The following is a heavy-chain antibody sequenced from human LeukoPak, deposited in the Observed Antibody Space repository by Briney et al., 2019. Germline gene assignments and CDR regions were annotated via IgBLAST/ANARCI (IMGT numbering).Heavy chain of an antibody. CDR1: GFTVSSNY. D-gene: IGHD3-22*01. CDR3: ARDGHMIVAPTYYFDY. CDR2: ISSSSSTI. J-gene: IGHJ4*02. V-gene: IGHV3-48*01. Sequence: GGSLRLSCAASGFTVSSNYMSWVRQAPGKGLEWVSYISSSSSTIYYADSVKGRFTISRDNAKNSLYLQMNSLRAEDTAVYYCARDGHMIVAPTYYFDYWGQGTLVTVSS.